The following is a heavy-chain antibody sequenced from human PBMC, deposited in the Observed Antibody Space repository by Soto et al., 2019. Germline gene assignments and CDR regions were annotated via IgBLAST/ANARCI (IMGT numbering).Heavy chain of an antibody. D-gene: IGHD2-2*01. CDR3: AKCALVVPAAINWFDP. V-gene: IGHV3-23*01. J-gene: IGHJ5*02. CDR1: GFTFSSYA. Sequence: GESLKISCAASGFTFSSYAMSWVRQAPGKGLEWVSAISGSGGSTYYADSVKGRFTISRDNSKNTLYLQMNSLRAEDTAVYYCAKCALVVPAAINWFDPWGQGTLVTVSS. CDR2: ISGSGGST.